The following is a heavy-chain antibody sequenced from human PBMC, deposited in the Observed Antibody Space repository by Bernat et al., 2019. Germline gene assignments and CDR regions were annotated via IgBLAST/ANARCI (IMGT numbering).Heavy chain of an antibody. CDR2: INHSGST. CDR1: GGSFSGYY. J-gene: IGHJ4*02. Sequence: QVQLQQWGAGLLKPSETLSLTCAVYGGSFSGYYWCWIRQPPGKGLEWIGEINHSGSTNYNPSPTSRVTITVDTSKNQFSLNLSAVTAADTAVYYCARGRRYYYDSSGYFYSWGQGTLVTVSS. D-gene: IGHD3-22*01. CDR3: ARGRRYYYDSSGYFYS. V-gene: IGHV4-34*01.